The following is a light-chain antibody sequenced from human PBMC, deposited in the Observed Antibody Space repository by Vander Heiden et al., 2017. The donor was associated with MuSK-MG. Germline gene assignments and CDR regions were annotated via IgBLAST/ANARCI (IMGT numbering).Light chain of an antibody. V-gene: IGLV1-44*01. CDR1: SNNVGSIP. J-gene: IGLJ3*02. CDR3: SAWDNSLKTWV. CDR2: GNS. Sequence: QSGLTQQASASATAGQKVTLSCTRNSNNVGSIPVGWYQQISQGAPITVMVGNSLPSGIPSRFAGSVSGTAASLTVSGLQPEDEADYDCSAWDNSLKTWVLGGGTEL.